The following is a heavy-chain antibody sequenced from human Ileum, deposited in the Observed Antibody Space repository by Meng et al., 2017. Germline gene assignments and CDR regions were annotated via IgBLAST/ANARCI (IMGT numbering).Heavy chain of an antibody. J-gene: IGHJ4*02. V-gene: IGHV3-33*01. Sequence: GESLKISCAASGFSFSNYAMDWVRQAPGKGLEWVAVIWYDGSQKYYADSVEGRFTVSRDNSNNMVYLQMNSLRAEDTAVYYCARDPYADSQADFDYWGQGTLVTVSS. CDR3: ARDPYADSQADFDY. CDR2: IWYDGSQK. CDR1: GFSFSNYA. D-gene: IGHD4-17*01.